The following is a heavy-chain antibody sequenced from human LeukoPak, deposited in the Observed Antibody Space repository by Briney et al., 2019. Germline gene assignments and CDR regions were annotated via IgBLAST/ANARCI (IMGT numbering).Heavy chain of an antibody. J-gene: IGHJ6*02. CDR1: GGSISSYY. D-gene: IGHD6-6*01. V-gene: IGHV4-59*12. Sequence: PSETLSLTCTVSGGSISSYYWSWIRQPPGKGLEWIGYIYYSGSTNYNPSLKSRVTISVDTSKNQFSLKLSSVTAADTAVYYCARAYSSSSAGLRYYGMDVWGQGTTVTVSS. CDR3: ARAYSSSSAGLRYYGMDV. CDR2: IYYSGST.